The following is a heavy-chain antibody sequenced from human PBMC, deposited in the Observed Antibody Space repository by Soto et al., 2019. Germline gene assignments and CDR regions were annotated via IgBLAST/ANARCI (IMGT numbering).Heavy chain of an antibody. D-gene: IGHD6-19*01. V-gene: IGHV3-30*18. Sequence: QVQLVESGGGVVQPGRSLRLSCAASGFTFSDYAMHWVRQAPGKGLEWVAVVSHDGRNTHYADSVKGRFTISRDSSKNTVYLAMTSLRAEDTAVYYCAKGALQWTGTSDFDYWGQGALVTVSS. CDR2: VSHDGRNT. CDR3: AKGALQWTGTSDFDY. CDR1: GFTFSDYA. J-gene: IGHJ4*02.